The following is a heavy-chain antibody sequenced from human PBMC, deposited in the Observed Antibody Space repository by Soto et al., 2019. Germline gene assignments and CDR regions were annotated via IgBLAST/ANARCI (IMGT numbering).Heavy chain of an antibody. Sequence: PGGSLRLSCAASGFTLSSYSMNWVRQAPGKGLEWVSYISSSSSTIYYADSVKGRFTISRDNAKNSLYLQMNSLRDEDTAVYYCARCRVLLWFGEFTGGMDVWGQGTTVTVSS. CDR3: ARCRVLLWFGEFTGGMDV. J-gene: IGHJ6*02. CDR2: ISSSSSTI. V-gene: IGHV3-48*02. CDR1: GFTLSSYS. D-gene: IGHD3-10*01.